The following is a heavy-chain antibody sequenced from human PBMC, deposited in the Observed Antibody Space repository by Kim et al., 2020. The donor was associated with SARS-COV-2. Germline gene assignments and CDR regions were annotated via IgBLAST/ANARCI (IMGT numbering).Heavy chain of an antibody. CDR1: GFIFSNHW. J-gene: IGHJ5*02. D-gene: IGHD2-15*01. CDR2: IDQGGSGT. Sequence: GGSLRLSCAASGFIFSNHWMTWVRQAPGKGLEWVANIDQGGSGTYYADSVKGRFTVSRDNAKESLYLQMNSLRTEDTAVYYCARDQDSDYSPAVDLHSWGRRPLVTLPS. CDR3: ARDQDSDYSPAVDLHS. V-gene: IGHV3-7*03.